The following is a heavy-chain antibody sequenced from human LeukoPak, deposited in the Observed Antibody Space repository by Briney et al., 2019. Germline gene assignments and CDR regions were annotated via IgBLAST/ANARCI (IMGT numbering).Heavy chain of an antibody. Sequence: GASVKVSCKASGYTFTGYYMHWVRQAPGQGLEWMGWINPNSGGTNYAQKFQGRVTMTRDTSISTAYMELRSLRSDDTAVYYCARVLPYSSSSRGGDYWGQGTLVTVSS. CDR3: ARVLPYSSSSRGGDY. CDR1: GYTFTGYY. CDR2: INPNSGGT. D-gene: IGHD6-6*01. V-gene: IGHV1-2*02. J-gene: IGHJ4*02.